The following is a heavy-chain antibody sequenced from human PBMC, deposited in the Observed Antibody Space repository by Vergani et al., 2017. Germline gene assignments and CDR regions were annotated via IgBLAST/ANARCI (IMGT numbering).Heavy chain of an antibody. CDR2: ISYDGSNK. D-gene: IGHD3-22*01. CDR1: GFTFSSYG. J-gene: IGHJ4*02. CDR3: AKDLGTYYYDSSGYKRTPFDY. V-gene: IGHV3-30*18. Sequence: QVQLVESGGGVVQPGRSLRLSCAASGFTFSSYGMHWVRQAPGKGLEWVAVISYDGSNKYYADSVKGRFTISRDNSKNTLYLQMNSLRAEDTAVYYCAKDLGTYYYDSSGYKRTPFDYWGQGTLVTVSS.